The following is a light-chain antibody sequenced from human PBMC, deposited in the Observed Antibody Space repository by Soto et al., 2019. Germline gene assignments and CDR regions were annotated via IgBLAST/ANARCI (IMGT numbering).Light chain of an antibody. CDR2: HAS. Sequence: ERVMTQSTATLSVSPGERATRSCRASQNINNNLAWYQQKPGQVPRLLIYHASTGATGIPASFSGSGSGTELTLTISSVQSEDFAVYYCQQYNDWPLTFGGGTKVEIQ. V-gene: IGKV3-15*01. J-gene: IGKJ4*01. CDR3: QQYNDWPLT. CDR1: QNINNN.